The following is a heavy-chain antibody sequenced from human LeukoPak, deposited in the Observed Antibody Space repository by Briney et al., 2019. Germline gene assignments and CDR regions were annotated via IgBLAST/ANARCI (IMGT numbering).Heavy chain of an antibody. Sequence: ASVKVSCKASGDTFTDYYMHWVRQAPGQGLEWMGRIIPDSGDADYAHKFQGRVIVTRDTSISTVYMELRRLRSDDTAVYYCTRGHYFDYWGQGTLVTVSS. CDR2: IIPDSGDA. V-gene: IGHV1-2*06. CDR1: GDTFTDYY. J-gene: IGHJ4*02. CDR3: TRGHYFDY.